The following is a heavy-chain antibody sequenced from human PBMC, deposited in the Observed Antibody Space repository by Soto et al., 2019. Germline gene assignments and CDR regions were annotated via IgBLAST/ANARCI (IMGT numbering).Heavy chain of an antibody. CDR3: ARDQRWLQPGGVDY. D-gene: IGHD5-12*01. CDR1: GYTFTSYG. J-gene: IGHJ4*02. CDR2: ISAYNGNT. Sequence: ASVKVSCKASGYTFTSYGISWVRQAPGQGLEWMGWISAYNGNTNYAQKLQGRVTMTTDTSTSTAYMELRSLRSEDTAVYYCARDQRWLQPGGVDYWGQGTLVTVSS. V-gene: IGHV1-18*01.